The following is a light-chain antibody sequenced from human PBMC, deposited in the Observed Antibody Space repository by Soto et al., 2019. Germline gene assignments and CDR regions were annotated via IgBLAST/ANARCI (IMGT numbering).Light chain of an antibody. Sequence: EIVMTQSPATLSVSPGERATLSCRASQSVSSDLAWYHQKPGQAPRLLIYGASTRATGIPARFSGSGSGTEFTLTFSSLQSEDFAVYYCQQYNNWPRTFGQGTKVDIK. J-gene: IGKJ1*01. V-gene: IGKV3-15*01. CDR3: QQYNNWPRT. CDR2: GAS. CDR1: QSVSSD.